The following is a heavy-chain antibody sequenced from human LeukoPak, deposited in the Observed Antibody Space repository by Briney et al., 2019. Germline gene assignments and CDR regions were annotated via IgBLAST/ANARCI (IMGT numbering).Heavy chain of an antibody. V-gene: IGHV3-9*01. J-gene: IGHJ4*02. CDR2: NSWNSGSI. Sequence: GRSLRLSCAAPVFTFDDYAMHWVRQAPGKGLEWVSGNSWNSGSIGYADSVKGRFTISRDNAKNSLYLQMNSLRAEDTALYYCAREPSDTAFDYWGQGTLVTVSS. CDR3: AREPSDTAFDY. CDR1: VFTFDDYA. D-gene: IGHD5-18*01.